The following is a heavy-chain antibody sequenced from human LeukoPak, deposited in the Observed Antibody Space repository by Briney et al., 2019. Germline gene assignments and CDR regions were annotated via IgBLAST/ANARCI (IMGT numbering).Heavy chain of an antibody. Sequence: NTGGSLQISCQGSGYIFTSYWIGWVRQMPGKGLEWMGIIYPGDSDTRYSPSFQGQVTISADKSISTAYLQWSSLKASDTAMYYCARLFGPILSGAFDIWGQGTMVTVSS. V-gene: IGHV5-51*01. CDR1: GYIFTSYW. CDR3: ARLFGPILSGAFDI. D-gene: IGHD3-3*01. J-gene: IGHJ3*02. CDR2: IYPGDSDT.